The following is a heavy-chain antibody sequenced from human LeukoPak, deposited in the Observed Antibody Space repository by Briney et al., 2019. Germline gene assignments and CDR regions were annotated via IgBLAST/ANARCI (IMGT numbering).Heavy chain of an antibody. Sequence: GGSLRLSCTASTFTLNNYWMSWVRQAPGKGLEWVANIKQDGSEKYHVDSVKGRFIISRDNAKNSLYLQMNSLRAEDTAVYYCASRAGYTGSWSAFDYWGQGTLVTVSS. CDR1: TFTLNNYW. D-gene: IGHD6-13*01. J-gene: IGHJ4*02. CDR2: IKQDGSEK. CDR3: ASRAGYTGSWSAFDY. V-gene: IGHV3-7*05.